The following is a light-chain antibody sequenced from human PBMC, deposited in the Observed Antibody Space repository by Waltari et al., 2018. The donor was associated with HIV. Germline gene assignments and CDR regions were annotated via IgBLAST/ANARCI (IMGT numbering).Light chain of an antibody. CDR3: AVWDDSLRSVL. CDR1: SSNIGRNH. J-gene: IGLJ3*02. V-gene: IGLV1-44*01. CDR2: TNI. Sequence: QSVLTQPPSASGTPGQRVNIPRSGGSSNIGRNHVNWYRQFPGEAPKLLIYTNIQRPSGVPVRFSGSKSGTSASLAISGLQSEDEADFYCAVWDDSLRSVLFGGGTRLTVL.